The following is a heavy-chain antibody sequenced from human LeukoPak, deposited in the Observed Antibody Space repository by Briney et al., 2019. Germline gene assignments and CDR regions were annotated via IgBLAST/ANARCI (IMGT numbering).Heavy chain of an antibody. Sequence: SETLSLTCTVSGGSISSYYWSWIRQPPGKGLEWIGYIYYSGSPNYNPSLRSRVTISVDTSKNQFSLDLRSVTAADTAVYYCARGPHYHDSSGYSPSYSYAMDVWGQGTTVTVSS. CDR1: GGSISSYY. CDR3: ARGPHYHDSSGYSPSYSYAMDV. D-gene: IGHD3-22*01. J-gene: IGHJ6*02. CDR2: IYYSGSP. V-gene: IGHV4-59*01.